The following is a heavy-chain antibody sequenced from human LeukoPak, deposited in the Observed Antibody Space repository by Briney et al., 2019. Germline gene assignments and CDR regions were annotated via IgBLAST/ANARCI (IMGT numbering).Heavy chain of an antibody. D-gene: IGHD6-19*01. CDR1: GFTFSDYN. Sequence: GGSLRLSCAASGFTFSDYNMNWVRQAPGKGLEGVSFISSSSVSKFYADSVKGRFTISRDNARNSLYLQMNSLRAEDTAVYYCARMSAVAGGLDYWGQGTLVTVSS. J-gene: IGHJ4*02. CDR3: ARMSAVAGGLDY. V-gene: IGHV3-21*01. CDR2: ISSSSVSK.